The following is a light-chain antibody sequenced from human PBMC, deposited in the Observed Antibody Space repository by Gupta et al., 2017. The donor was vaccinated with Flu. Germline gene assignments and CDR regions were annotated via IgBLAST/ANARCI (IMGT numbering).Light chain of an antibody. CDR3: LLSYSGASYV. J-gene: IGLJ1*01. CDR2: DTR. V-gene: IGLV7-46*01. CDR1: TGAVTSGHY. Sequence: QAVVTQEPSLTVSPGRTVTLTCGSSTGAVTSGHYPYWFQQKPGQAPRTLIYDTRKKHSWTPARFSGSLLGGKAALTLSGAQPEDEAEYYCLLSYSGASYVFGTGTKVTLL.